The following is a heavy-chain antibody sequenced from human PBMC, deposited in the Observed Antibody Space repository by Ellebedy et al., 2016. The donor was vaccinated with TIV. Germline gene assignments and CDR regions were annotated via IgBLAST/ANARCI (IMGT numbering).Heavy chain of an antibody. J-gene: IGHJ3*02. CDR3: AREYFYGSGSYDDDAFDI. V-gene: IGHV4-59*01. CDR2: MYFSGLS. D-gene: IGHD3-10*01. Sequence: MPSETLSLTFTVSGGSISGCYWNWIRQPPGKGLEWIGYMYFSGLSNYNPSLKSRVTMSVDTSKNQLSLKLSSVTAADTAVYYCAREYFYGSGSYDDDAFDIWGQGTLVTVS. CDR1: GGSISGCY.